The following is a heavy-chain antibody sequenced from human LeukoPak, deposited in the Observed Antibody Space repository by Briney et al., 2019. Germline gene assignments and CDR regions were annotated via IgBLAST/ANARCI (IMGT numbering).Heavy chain of an antibody. D-gene: IGHD2-15*01. CDR3: AKSKVVVAAYYYYFGMDV. CDR1: EFTFSRYC. J-gene: IGHJ6*02. CDR2: ISYDGSYK. Sequence: GGSLRLSCAASEFTFSRYCMSWVRQAPGKGLEWVAVISYDGSYKQYADSVKGRFTITRDNSKNTLYLQMNSLRAEDTAVYYCAKSKVVVAAYYYYFGMDVWGQGTTVTVSS. V-gene: IGHV3-30*18.